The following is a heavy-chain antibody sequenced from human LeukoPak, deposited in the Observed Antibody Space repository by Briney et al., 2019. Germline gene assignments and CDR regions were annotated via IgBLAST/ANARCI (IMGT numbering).Heavy chain of an antibody. V-gene: IGHV3-21*06. CDR1: GFIFSAYN. D-gene: IGHD5-12*01. J-gene: IGHJ4*02. CDR2: ISSGSSYI. CDR3: ARAPGYRSFLDY. Sequence: GGSLRLSCAASGFIFSAYNMNWVRQAPGKGLEWVSFISSGSSYIYYADSVKGRFTISRDNAKNSLYLQMNSLRAEDMAVHYCARAPGYRSFLDYWGQGTLVTVSS.